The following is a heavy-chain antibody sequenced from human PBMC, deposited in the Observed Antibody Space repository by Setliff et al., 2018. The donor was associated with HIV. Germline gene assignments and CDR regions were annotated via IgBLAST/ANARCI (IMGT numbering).Heavy chain of an antibody. CDR3: AKGYYYDSGGGRVRAFDI. V-gene: IGHV3-23*01. CDR2: VGGSGDIT. CDR1: GFTFSSYA. Sequence: GGSLRFSCAASGFTFSSYAMSWVRQAPGKGLEWVSVVGGSGDITYYADSVKGRFTISRDNSKDTMYLQMNSLRDEDTAQYYCAKGYYYDSGGGRVRAFDIWGQGTMVTVSS. J-gene: IGHJ3*02. D-gene: IGHD3-22*01.